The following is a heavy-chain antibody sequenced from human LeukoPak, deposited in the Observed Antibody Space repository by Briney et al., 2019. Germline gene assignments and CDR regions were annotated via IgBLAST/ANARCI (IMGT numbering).Heavy chain of an antibody. CDR3: AKDVGHYGAYCGGDCYSGPEYFQH. V-gene: IGHV3-23*01. J-gene: IGHJ1*01. D-gene: IGHD2-21*02. CDR2: ISGSGGST. Sequence: PGGSLRLSCAASGFTFSSYAMSWVRQAPGKGLEWVSAISGSGGSTYYADSVKGRFTISRDNSKNTLYLQMNSLRAEDTAVYCCAKDVGHYGAYCGGDCYSGPEYFQHWGQGTLVTVSS. CDR1: GFTFSSYA.